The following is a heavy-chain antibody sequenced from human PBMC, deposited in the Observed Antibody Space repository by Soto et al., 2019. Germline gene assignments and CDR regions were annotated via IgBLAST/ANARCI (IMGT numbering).Heavy chain of an antibody. Sequence: SETLSLTCAVYGGSFSGYYWSWIRQPPGKGLEWIGEVNHSGSTDYNPSLKSRVTISVDTSKNQFSLKLSSVTAAETAVYYCASGESKAWELLHIWGQGKLVTVSS. CDR3: ASGESKAWELLHI. CDR1: GGSFSGYY. CDR2: VNHSGST. J-gene: IGHJ4*02. D-gene: IGHD1-26*01. V-gene: IGHV4-34*01.